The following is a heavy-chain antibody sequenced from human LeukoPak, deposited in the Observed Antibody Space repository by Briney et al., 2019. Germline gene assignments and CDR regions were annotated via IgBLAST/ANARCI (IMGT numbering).Heavy chain of an antibody. CDR2: INPSGGST. J-gene: IGHJ6*02. Sequence: ASVKVSCKASGDTFTSYLMDWMRQAPGQGLEWMGMINPSGGSTTYAQKFQGRVTMTRDTSTSTVYMELSSLRSEDTAMYYCARESSTSSLVYYYGMDVRGQGTTVTVSS. CDR3: ARESSTSSLVYYYGMDV. D-gene: IGHD6-6*01. V-gene: IGHV1-46*01. CDR1: GDTFTSYL.